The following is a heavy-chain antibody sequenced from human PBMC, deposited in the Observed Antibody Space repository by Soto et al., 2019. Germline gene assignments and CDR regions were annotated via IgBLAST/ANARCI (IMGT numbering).Heavy chain of an antibody. Sequence: SVKVSCKASGGTFSSYAISWVRQAPGQGLEWMGGIIPIFGTANYAQKFQGRVTITADKSTSTAYMELSSLRSEDTAVYYCARAAVVVPAARPLYYYYGMDVWGQGTTVTVSS. CDR3: ARAAVVVPAARPLYYYYGMDV. D-gene: IGHD2-2*01. CDR1: GGTFSSYA. CDR2: IIPIFGTA. V-gene: IGHV1-69*06. J-gene: IGHJ6*02.